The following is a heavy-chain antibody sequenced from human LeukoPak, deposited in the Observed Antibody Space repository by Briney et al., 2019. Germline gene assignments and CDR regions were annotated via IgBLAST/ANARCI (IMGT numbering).Heavy chain of an antibody. Sequence: ASVKVSCKASGYTFTSYDINWVRQATGQGLEWMGWMNPNSGNTGYAQKFQGRVTITRNTSISTAYMELSSLRSEDTAVYYCARILRRHCSSTSCPNGYWGQGTLVTVSS. CDR2: MNPNSGNT. CDR1: GYTFTSYD. V-gene: IGHV1-8*03. J-gene: IGHJ4*02. CDR3: ARILRRHCSSTSCPNGY. D-gene: IGHD2-2*01.